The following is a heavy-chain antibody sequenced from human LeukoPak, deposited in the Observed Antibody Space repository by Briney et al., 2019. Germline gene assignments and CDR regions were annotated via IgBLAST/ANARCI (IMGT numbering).Heavy chain of an antibody. V-gene: IGHV4-39*01. D-gene: IGHD6-13*01. Sequence: TSETLSLTCTVSGGSISSSSYYWGWIRQPPGKGLEWIVSIYYNGSTYYNPSLKSRVTISVDTSKNQFSLKLSSVTAAHTAVYYCVCQQLDYYYYGMDVWGQGTTVTVSS. CDR1: GGSISSSSYY. CDR3: VCQQLDYYYYGMDV. CDR2: IYYNGST. J-gene: IGHJ6*02.